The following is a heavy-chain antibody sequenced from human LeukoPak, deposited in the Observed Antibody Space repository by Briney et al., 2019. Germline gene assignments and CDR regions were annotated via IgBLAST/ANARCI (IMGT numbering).Heavy chain of an antibody. CDR2: IYHSGST. J-gene: IGHJ1*01. CDR1: GGSISSSNW. CDR3: ARDADMSSWRGEYFQH. Sequence: SETLSLTCAVSGGSISSSNWWSWVRQPPGKGPEWIGEIYHSGSTNYNPSLKSRVTISVDKSKNQFSLKLSSVTAADTAVYYCARDADMSSWRGEYFQHWGQGTLSPSPQ. V-gene: IGHV4-4*02. D-gene: IGHD6-13*01.